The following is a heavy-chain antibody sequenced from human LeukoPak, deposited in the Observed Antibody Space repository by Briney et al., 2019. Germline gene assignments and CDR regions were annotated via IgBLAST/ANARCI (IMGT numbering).Heavy chain of an antibody. D-gene: IGHD3-3*01. J-gene: IGHJ4*02. CDR3: ARGSHDFWSGYHPFDY. CDR1: GGSISSYY. CDR2: IYYSGST. Sequence: SETLSLTCTVSGGSISSYYWSWIRQPPGKGLEWIGYIYYSGSTNYNPSLKSRVTISVDTSKNQFSLKLSSVTAADTAVYYCARGSHDFWSGYHPFDYWGQGTLVTVSS. V-gene: IGHV4-59*12.